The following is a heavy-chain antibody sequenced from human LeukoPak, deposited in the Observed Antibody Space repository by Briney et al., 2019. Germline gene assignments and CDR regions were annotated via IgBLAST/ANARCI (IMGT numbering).Heavy chain of an antibody. J-gene: IGHJ4*02. CDR2: ISSSGSTI. Sequence: GGSLRLSCAASGFTFSDYYMSWIRQAPGKGLEWVSYISSSGSTIYYADSVKGRFTISRDNAKNSLYLQMNSLRAEDTALYYCAKAEGTAMVYYYFDYWGQGTLVTVSS. V-gene: IGHV3-11*01. CDR3: AKAEGTAMVYYYFDY. D-gene: IGHD5-18*01. CDR1: GFTFSDYY.